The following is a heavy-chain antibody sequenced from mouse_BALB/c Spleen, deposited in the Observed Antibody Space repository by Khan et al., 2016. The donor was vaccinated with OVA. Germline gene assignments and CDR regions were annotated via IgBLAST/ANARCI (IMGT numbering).Heavy chain of an antibody. J-gene: IGHJ3*01. CDR2: IWSAGST. V-gene: IGHV2-2*01. CDR3: ARRGYDYGRGALFAY. D-gene: IGHD2-4*01. Sequence: QVQLKESGPGLVQPSQSLSITCTVSGFSLTNYSVHWVRQSPGKGLEWLGVIWSAGSTDYNAAFISRLTIRKDNSRSQVCVKMTSLQPDDTALYYCARRGYDYGRGALFAYWGQGTLVTVSA. CDR1: GFSLTNYS.